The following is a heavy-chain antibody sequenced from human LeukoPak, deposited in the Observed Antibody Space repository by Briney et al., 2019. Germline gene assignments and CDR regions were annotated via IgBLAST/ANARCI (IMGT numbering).Heavy chain of an antibody. CDR1: GFTFSSYA. CDR3: ARDGFDDSSGYFDY. D-gene: IGHD3-22*01. V-gene: IGHV3-30*04. CDR2: ISYDGSNK. J-gene: IGHJ4*02. Sequence: PGGSLRLSCAASGFTFSSYAMHWVRQAPGKGLEWVAVISYDGSNKYYADSVKGRFTISRDNSKNTLYLQMNSLRAEDTAVYYCARDGFDDSSGYFDYWGQGTLVTVSS.